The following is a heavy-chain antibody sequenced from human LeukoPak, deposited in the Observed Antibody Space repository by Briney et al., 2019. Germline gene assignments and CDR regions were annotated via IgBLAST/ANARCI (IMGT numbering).Heavy chain of an antibody. J-gene: IGHJ4*02. CDR2: ISSSSSYI. CDR3: ARHLHPIYYFDY. CDR1: GFTFSSYS. Sequence: GGSLRLSCAASGFTFSSYSMNWVRQAPGKGLEWVSSISSSSSYIYYADSVKGRFTISRDNAKNSLYLQMNSLRAEDTAVYYCARHLHPIYYFDYWGQGTLVTVSS. V-gene: IGHV3-21*01.